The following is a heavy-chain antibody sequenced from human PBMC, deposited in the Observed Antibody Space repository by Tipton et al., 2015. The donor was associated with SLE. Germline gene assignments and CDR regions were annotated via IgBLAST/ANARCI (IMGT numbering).Heavy chain of an antibody. V-gene: IGHV4-39*01. CDR2: MFFSGST. J-gene: IGHJ1*01. Sequence: GLVKPSETLSLICTVSGGSISTTKYYWGWIRQSPGKGLEWIGNMFFSGSTYYNPSLKSRVTISVDTSNNQFSLSLQSMTAADTAVYFCAVGSYYVHHWGQGTLVTVSS. CDR3: AVGSYYVHH. CDR1: GGSISTTKYY. D-gene: IGHD3-10*01.